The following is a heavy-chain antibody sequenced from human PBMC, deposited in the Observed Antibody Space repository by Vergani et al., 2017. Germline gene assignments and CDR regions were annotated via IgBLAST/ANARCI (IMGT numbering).Heavy chain of an antibody. CDR1: GGSISSGGYY. CDR3: ARVTHNWFDP. V-gene: IGHV4-31*03. J-gene: IGHJ5*02. CDR2: IYYSGSN. Sequence: QVQLQESGPGLVQPSQTLSLTCTVSGGSISSGGYYWSWIRQHPGKGLEWIGYIYYSGSNYYNPSVKSRVTISVDTSKNQSSLKLSSVTAADTAVYYCARVTHNWFDPWGQGTLVTVSS.